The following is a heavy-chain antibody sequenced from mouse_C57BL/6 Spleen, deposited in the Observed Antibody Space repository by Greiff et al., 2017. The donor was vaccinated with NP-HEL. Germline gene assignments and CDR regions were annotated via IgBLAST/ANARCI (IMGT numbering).Heavy chain of an antibody. CDR1: GFTFTDYY. J-gene: IGHJ3*01. D-gene: IGHD1-1*01. CDR2: IRNKANGYTT. V-gene: IGHV7-3*01. Sequence: EVHLVESGGGLVQPGGSLSLSCAASGFTFTDYYMSWVRQPPGKALEWLGFIRNKANGYTTEYSASVKGRFTISRDNSQSILYLQMNALRAEDSATYYCARSITTVVATPFAYWGQGTLVTVSA. CDR3: ARSITTVVATPFAY.